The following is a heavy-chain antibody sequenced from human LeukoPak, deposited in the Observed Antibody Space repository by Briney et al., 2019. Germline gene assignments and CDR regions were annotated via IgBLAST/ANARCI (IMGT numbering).Heavy chain of an antibody. CDR2: IYPGDSDT. D-gene: IGHD3-3*01. Sequence: GESLKISCKGSGYSFTSYWIGWVRQMPGKGLEWMGIIYPGDSDTRYSPSFQGQVTISADKSISTAYLQWSSLKASDTAMYYCARGSHPLTYDFWSGTLYGRRDSSPWFDPWGQGTLVTVSS. CDR3: ARGSHPLTYDFWSGTLYGRRDSSPWFDP. V-gene: IGHV5-51*01. J-gene: IGHJ5*02. CDR1: GYSFTSYW.